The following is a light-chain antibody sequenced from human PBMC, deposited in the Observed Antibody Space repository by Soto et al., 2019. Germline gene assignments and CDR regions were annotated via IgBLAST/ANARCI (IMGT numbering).Light chain of an antibody. V-gene: IGKV1-9*01. CDR2: AAS. Sequence: DIHFSHSPSFLSSSVVDRFTISCLASQGISSYLAWYQHKPGKAPNLLISAASTLQSGVPSRFSGSGSGTEFTLTISSLQPEDFATYYCQQLNSYPLSFGGGTKVDIK. CDR3: QQLNSYPLS. J-gene: IGKJ4*01. CDR1: QGISSY.